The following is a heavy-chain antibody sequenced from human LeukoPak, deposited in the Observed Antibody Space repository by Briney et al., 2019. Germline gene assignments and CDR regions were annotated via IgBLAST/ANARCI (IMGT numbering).Heavy chain of an antibody. CDR2: ISAYNGNT. Sequence: GASVKVSCKASGYTFTSYGISWVRQAPGQGLEWMGWISAYNGNTNYAQKFQGRVTITADESTSTAYMELSSLRSEDTAVYYCAFCQNHGWSLSVDYWGQGTLVTVSS. CDR1: GYTFTSYG. J-gene: IGHJ4*02. D-gene: IGHD6-19*01. V-gene: IGHV1-18*01. CDR3: AFCQNHGWSLSVDY.